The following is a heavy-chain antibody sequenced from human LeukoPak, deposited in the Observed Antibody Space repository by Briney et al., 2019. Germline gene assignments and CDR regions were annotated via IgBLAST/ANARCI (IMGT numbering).Heavy chain of an antibody. CDR2: ISAYNGNT. CDR1: GYTFTGYY. V-gene: IGHV1-18*04. D-gene: IGHD3-10*01. Sequence: ASVKVSCKASGYTFTGYYMHWVRQAPGQGLEWMGWISAYNGNTNYAQKLQGRVTMTTDTSTSTAYMELRSLRSDDTAVYYCAGIPGGSGPIINWGQGTLVTVSS. CDR3: AGIPGGSGPIIN. J-gene: IGHJ4*02.